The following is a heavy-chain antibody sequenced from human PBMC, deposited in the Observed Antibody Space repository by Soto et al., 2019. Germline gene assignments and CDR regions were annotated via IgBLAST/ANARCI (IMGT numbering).Heavy chain of an antibody. CDR3: ARVECSGGSCYSIDF. CDR1: GFTFSSYW. CDR2: INSDGSST. D-gene: IGHD2-15*01. J-gene: IGHJ4*02. V-gene: IGHV3-74*01. Sequence: QPGGSLRLSYEASGFTFSSYWMHWVRQAPGEGLVWVSRINSDGSSTTYADSVKGRFTISRDNAKNTLYLQMNSLRAEDTAVYFCARVECSGGSCYSIDFWGQGT.